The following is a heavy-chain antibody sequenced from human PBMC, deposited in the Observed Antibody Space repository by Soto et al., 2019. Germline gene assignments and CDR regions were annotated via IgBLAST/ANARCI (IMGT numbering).Heavy chain of an antibody. J-gene: IGHJ4*02. CDR3: ARPHYDSNTFYSFFDY. CDR1: SESFSGYY. V-gene: IGHV4-34*12. CDR2: IFHGGGT. Sequence: QVQLQQWGAGLLKPSETLSLTCAVSSESFSGYYWSWIRQPPGKGLEWIGQIFHGGGTNYSPSLKSRVTISVDTSKNQFSLELSSVTAADTAVYYCARPHYDSNTFYSFFDYWGQGTLVTVSS. D-gene: IGHD3-22*01.